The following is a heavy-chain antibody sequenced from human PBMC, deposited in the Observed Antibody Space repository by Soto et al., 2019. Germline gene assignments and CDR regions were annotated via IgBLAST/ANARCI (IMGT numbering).Heavy chain of an antibody. V-gene: IGHV1-69*02. CDR3: ARGLYYDILTGSTVGGLDY. Sequence: ASVKVSCKASGGTFSSYTISWVRQAPGQGLEWMGRIIPILGIANYAQKFQGRVTITADKSTSTAYMELSSLRSEDTAVYYCARGLYYDILTGSTVGGLDYWGQGTLVTVSS. J-gene: IGHJ4*02. D-gene: IGHD3-9*01. CDR1: GGTFSSYT. CDR2: IIPILGIA.